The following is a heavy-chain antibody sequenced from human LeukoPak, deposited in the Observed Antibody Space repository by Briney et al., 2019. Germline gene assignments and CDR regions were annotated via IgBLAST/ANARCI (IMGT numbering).Heavy chain of an antibody. CDR2: IIPILGIA. J-gene: IGHJ5*02. V-gene: IGHV1-69*04. CDR1: GGTXSSYA. CDR3: ARDLDYYDSSGSTPNWFDP. D-gene: IGHD3-22*01. Sequence: SVKVFCKASGGTXSSYAISWVRQAPGQGLEWMGRIIPILGIANYAQKFQGRVTITADKSTSTAYMELSSLRSEDTAVYYCARDLDYYDSSGSTPNWFDPWGQGTLVTVSS.